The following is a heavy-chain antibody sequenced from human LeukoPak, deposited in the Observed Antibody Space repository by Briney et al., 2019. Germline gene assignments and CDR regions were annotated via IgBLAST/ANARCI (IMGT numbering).Heavy chain of an antibody. J-gene: IGHJ4*02. CDR3: ARRAEGEPSKVPLDY. Sequence: ASVKVSCKASGYTFTGHSIHWVRQVPGHGLEWMGWINPNSGGTNSAQKFEGRLTMTRDTSITTAYMEMSRLRSDDTAVYYCARRAEGEPSKVPLDYWGQGTLVTVSS. CDR2: INPNSGGT. D-gene: IGHD1-14*01. CDR1: GYTFTGHS. V-gene: IGHV1-2*02.